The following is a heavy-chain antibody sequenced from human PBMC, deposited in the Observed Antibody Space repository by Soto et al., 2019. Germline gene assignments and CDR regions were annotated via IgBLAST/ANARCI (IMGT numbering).Heavy chain of an antibody. CDR3: ARGMYSSSK. V-gene: IGHV3-23*01. CDR1: GFTFSNYA. CDR2: ISDSGGST. D-gene: IGHD6-13*01. Sequence: GGSLRLSCAATGFTFSNYAMTWVRQAPGKGLEWVSAISDSGGSTYYADSVRGRFTISRDNSKNTLYLQMNSLRAEDTAIYYCARGMYSSSKWGQGALLTVSS. J-gene: IGHJ4*02.